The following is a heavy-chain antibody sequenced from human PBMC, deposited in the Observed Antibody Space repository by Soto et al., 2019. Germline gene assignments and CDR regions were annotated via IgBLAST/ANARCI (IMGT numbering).Heavy chain of an antibody. CDR3: SRSLRDTTLAHLY. V-gene: IGHV1-18*01. Sequence: QVQLVQSGAEVKKPGASVKVSCKASGYDFTKHGISWVRQAPGQGLEWMAWISPYNGKTNYAQKFQGRVTLTTDTSTNTAYMDLSSLTSDDTAVYYCSRSLRDTTLAHLYWGQGTLVTVSS. J-gene: IGHJ4*02. D-gene: IGHD5-18*01. CDR1: GYDFTKHG. CDR2: ISPYNGKT.